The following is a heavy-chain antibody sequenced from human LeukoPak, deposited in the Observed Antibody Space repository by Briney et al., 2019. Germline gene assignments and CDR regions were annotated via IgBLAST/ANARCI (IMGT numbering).Heavy chain of an antibody. Sequence: SETLSLTCTVSGGSISSSSYYWGWIRQPPGKGLEWIGSIYYSGSTYYSPSLKSRVTISVDTSKNQFSLKLSSVTAADTAVYYCARVSGSIAARLDYWGQGTLVTVSS. J-gene: IGHJ4*02. CDR2: IYYSGST. V-gene: IGHV4-39*07. CDR1: GGSISSSSYY. D-gene: IGHD6-6*01. CDR3: ARVSGSIAARLDY.